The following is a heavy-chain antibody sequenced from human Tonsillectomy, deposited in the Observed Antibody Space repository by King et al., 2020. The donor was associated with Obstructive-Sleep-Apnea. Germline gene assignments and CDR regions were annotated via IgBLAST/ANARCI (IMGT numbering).Heavy chain of an antibody. V-gene: IGHV4-39*07. CDR3: ARSDRDIAMGLFGY. CDR2: IYYSGST. Sequence: QLQESGPGLVKPSETLSLTCTVSGGSISSSSYWGWIRQPPGKGLEWIGHIYYSGSTYYNPSLKSRVTISVDTSKNQFSLELNSVTAADTAVYYCARSDRDIAMGLFGYWGQGTLVTVSS. CDR1: GGSISSSSY. J-gene: IGHJ4*02. D-gene: IGHD5-18*01.